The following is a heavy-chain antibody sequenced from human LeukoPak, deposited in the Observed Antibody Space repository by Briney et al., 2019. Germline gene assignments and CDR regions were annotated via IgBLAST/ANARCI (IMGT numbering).Heavy chain of an antibody. Sequence: SETLSLTCSVSSGFISHYYWSWIRQPAGKGLEWIGRISTSGNTNYSPSLKSRVTMSVDTSKNQFFLNLRSVTAADTAVYYCARDSRYYDFCSGYLDYWGQGALVTVSS. J-gene: IGHJ4*02. D-gene: IGHD3-3*01. CDR2: ISTSGNT. CDR1: SGFISHYY. V-gene: IGHV4-4*07. CDR3: ARDSRYYDFCSGYLDY.